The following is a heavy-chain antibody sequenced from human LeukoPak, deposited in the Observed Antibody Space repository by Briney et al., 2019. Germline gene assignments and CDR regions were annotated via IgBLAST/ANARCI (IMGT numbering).Heavy chain of an antibody. CDR1: GFTFDDYA. Sequence: GGSLRLSCAASGFTFDDYAMHWVRQAPGKGLEWVSGISWNSGSIGYADSVKGRFTISRDNAKNSLYLQMNSLRAEDMALYYWXXXXXXXXXXXXXXLGGAPGYYYYYYMDVWGKGTTVTVSS. CDR2: ISWNSGSI. V-gene: IGHV3-9*03. D-gene: IGHD1-1*01. CDR3: XXXXXXXXXXXXXXLGGAPGYYYYYYMDV. J-gene: IGHJ6*03.